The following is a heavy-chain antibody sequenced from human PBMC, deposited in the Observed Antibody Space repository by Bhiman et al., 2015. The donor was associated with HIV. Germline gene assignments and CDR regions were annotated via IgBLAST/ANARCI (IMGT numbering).Heavy chain of an antibody. J-gene: IGHJ4*02. D-gene: IGHD5-24*01. CDR3: ARCPQEMARITFDY. CDR2: ISYDGSNK. V-gene: IGHV3-30*04. Sequence: VQLVESGGGLVKPGGSLRLSCAASGFTFSTYAMHWVRQAPGKGLEWVAIISYDGSNKYYADSVTGRSTISRDNSKNTLYLQMNSLRAEDTAVYYCARCPQEMARITFDYWGQGTLVTVSS. CDR1: GFTFSTYA.